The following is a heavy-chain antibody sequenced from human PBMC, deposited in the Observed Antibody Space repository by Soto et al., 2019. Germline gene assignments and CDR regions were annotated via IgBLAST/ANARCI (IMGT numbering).Heavy chain of an antibody. D-gene: IGHD1-26*01. CDR1: AFTFSTYS. CDR2: ISSGSNYI. Sequence: LRLSCAASAFTFSTYSMNWVRQAPGKGLEWVSSISSGSNYIYYADSVKGRFTISRDNAKNSLYLQMNSLRAEDTAVYYCARGGSYYAFDIWGQGTMVTVS. CDR3: ARGGSYYAFDI. V-gene: IGHV3-21*01. J-gene: IGHJ3*02.